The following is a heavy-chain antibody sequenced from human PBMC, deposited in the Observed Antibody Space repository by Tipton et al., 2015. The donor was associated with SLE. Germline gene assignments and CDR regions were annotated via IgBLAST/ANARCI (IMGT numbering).Heavy chain of an antibody. V-gene: IGHV3-53*01. CDR1: GFTVSSNY. CDR2: IYSGGST. CDR3: ARVPRDSYGHDPYYYYYMDV. J-gene: IGHJ6*03. Sequence: SLRLSCAASGFTVSSNYMSWVRQAPGKGLEWVSVIYSGGSTYYADSVKGRFTISRDNAKNSLYLQMNSLRAEDTAVYYCARVPRDSYGHDPYYYYYMDVWGKGTTVTVSS. D-gene: IGHD5-18*01.